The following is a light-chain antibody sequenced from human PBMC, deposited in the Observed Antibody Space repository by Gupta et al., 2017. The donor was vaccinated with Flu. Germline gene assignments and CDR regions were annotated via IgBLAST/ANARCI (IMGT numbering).Light chain of an antibody. CDR2: EGS. CDR1: SSDVGSYNL. CDR3: CSYAGSSTWV. J-gene: IGLJ3*02. V-gene: IGLV2-23*01. Sequence: QSALTQPASVSGSPGQSITLSCTGTSSDVGSYNLVSWYQQHPGKAPKLMIDEGSQRPSGVSNRFSASKSGNTASLTISGLQAEDEADYYCCSYAGSSTWVFGGGTMLTVL.